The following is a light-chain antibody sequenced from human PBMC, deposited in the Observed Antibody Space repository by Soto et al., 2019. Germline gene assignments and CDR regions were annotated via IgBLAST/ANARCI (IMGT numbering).Light chain of an antibody. CDR3: AAWDDSLSGYV. J-gene: IGLJ1*01. CDR2: SYN. Sequence: QSVLTQPPSASGTPGQRVTISCSGSSSNIGSNTVNWYQQLPGTAPKLLIYSYNQRPSGVPDRFSDSKSGTSASLAISGLQSEDEADYYCAAWDDSLSGYVFGTGPKVTVL. CDR1: SSNIGSNT. V-gene: IGLV1-44*01.